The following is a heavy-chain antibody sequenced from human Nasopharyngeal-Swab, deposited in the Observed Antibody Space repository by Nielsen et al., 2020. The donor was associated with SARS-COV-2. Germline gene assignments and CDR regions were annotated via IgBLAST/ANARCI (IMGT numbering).Heavy chain of an antibody. V-gene: IGHV3-30*03. CDR2: ISYDGSNK. D-gene: IGHD6-13*01. Sequence: GESLKISCAASGFTFSSYGMHWVRQAPGKGLEWVAVISYDGSNKYYADSVKGRFTISRDNSKNSLYLQMNSLRAEDTAVYYCARESIAAAGRDFDYWGQGTLVTVSS. CDR1: GFTFSSYG. CDR3: ARESIAAAGRDFDY. J-gene: IGHJ4*02.